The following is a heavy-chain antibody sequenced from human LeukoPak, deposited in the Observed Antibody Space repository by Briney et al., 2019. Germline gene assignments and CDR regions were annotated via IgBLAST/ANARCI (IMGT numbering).Heavy chain of an antibody. D-gene: IGHD3-22*01. Sequence: SETLSLTCTVSGGSISSYYWSWMRQPPGKGLEWIGYIYYSGSTNYNPSLKSRVTISVDTSKNQFSLKLSSVTAADTAVYYCARWYYYDSSGYLDYWGQGTLVTVSS. CDR1: GGSISSYY. CDR2: IYYSGST. CDR3: ARWYYYDSSGYLDY. V-gene: IGHV4-59*01. J-gene: IGHJ4*02.